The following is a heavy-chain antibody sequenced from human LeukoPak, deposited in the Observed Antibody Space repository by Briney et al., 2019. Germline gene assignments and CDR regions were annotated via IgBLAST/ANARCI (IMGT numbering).Heavy chain of an antibody. D-gene: IGHD3-16*01. CDR2: IIPIFRRA. J-gene: IGHJ4*02. CDR3: ARVGEFGINSAMVLPD. CDR1: VGTFSSYG. V-gene: IGHV1-69*13. Sequence: GASVKVSCKVSVGTFSSYGFSWVRQAPGQGLEWMGGIIPIFRRANYAQKFQDRLTITADESTTEVYMELTRLKSDDTAIYYCARVGEFGINSAMVLPDWGQGSLVTVSS.